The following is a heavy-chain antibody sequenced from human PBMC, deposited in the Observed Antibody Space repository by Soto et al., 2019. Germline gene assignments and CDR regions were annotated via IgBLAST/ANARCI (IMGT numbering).Heavy chain of an antibody. J-gene: IGHJ6*02. V-gene: IGHV4-34*01. D-gene: IGHD6-6*01. CDR2: INHSGST. CDR1: GGSFSGYY. Sequence: QVQLQQWGAGLLKPSETLSLTCAVYGGSFSGYYWSWIRQPPGKGLEWIGEINHSGSTNYNPSLKSRVTISVDTSKNQFSRKLSSVTAADTAVYYCARGRLFYRSSSVYYYYGMDVWGQGTTVTVSS. CDR3: ARGRLFYRSSSVYYYYGMDV.